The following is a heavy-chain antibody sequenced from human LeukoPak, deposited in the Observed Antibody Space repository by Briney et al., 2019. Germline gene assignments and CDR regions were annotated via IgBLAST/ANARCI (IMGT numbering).Heavy chain of an antibody. Sequence: GSLRLSCAASGFTFSSYAMSWVRQAPGKGLEWVSAISGSGGSIYYADSVKGRFTISRDNSKNTLYLQMSSLRAEDTAVYYCARTLIVAGSGLDYWGQGTLATVSS. CDR2: ISGSGGSI. D-gene: IGHD2/OR15-2a*01. CDR1: GFTFSSYA. V-gene: IGHV3-23*01. J-gene: IGHJ4*02. CDR3: ARTLIVAGSGLDY.